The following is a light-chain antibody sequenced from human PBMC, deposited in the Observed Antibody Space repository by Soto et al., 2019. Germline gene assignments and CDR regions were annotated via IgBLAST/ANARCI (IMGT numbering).Light chain of an antibody. Sequence: QSVLTQPPSVSGAPGQRVTISCTGSSSNIGAGYDVHWYQQLPGTAPKILIYGNINRPSGGPDRFSGSKSGTSASLAITGLQAEDEADYYWQSYDSSLSVLFGGGTKLTVL. CDR3: QSYDSSLSVL. V-gene: IGLV1-40*01. J-gene: IGLJ2*01. CDR1: SSNIGAGYD. CDR2: GNI.